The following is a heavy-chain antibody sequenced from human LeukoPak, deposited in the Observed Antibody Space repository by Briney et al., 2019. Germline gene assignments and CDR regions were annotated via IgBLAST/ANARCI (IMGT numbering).Heavy chain of an antibody. CDR3: AKDFLNDSSGYLNY. CDR2: IYHSGNT. Sequence: SETLSLTCAVSGYSISSGYYWGWIRQPPGKGLEWIGRIYHSGNTYYNPSLKSRVTISVDTSKNQFSLKLSSVTAADTAVYYCAKDFLNDSSGYLNYWGQGTLVTVSS. CDR1: GYSISSGYY. V-gene: IGHV4-38-2*02. J-gene: IGHJ4*02. D-gene: IGHD3-22*01.